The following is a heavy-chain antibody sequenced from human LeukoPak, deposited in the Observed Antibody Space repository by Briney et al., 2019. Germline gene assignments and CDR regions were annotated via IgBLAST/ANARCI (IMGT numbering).Heavy chain of an antibody. D-gene: IGHD3-10*01. Sequence: PGGSLRLSCAASGFTFSGYGMHWVRQAPGKGLEWVAVIWYDGSNKYYADSVKGRFTISRDNSKNTLYLQMNSLRAEDTAVYYCARDGHYYGSGSPFYFDYWGQGTLVTVSS. J-gene: IGHJ4*02. CDR1: GFTFSGYG. CDR2: IWYDGSNK. CDR3: ARDGHYYGSGSPFYFDY. V-gene: IGHV3-33*01.